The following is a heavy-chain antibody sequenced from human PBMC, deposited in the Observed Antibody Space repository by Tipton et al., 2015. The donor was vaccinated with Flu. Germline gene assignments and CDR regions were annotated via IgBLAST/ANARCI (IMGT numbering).Heavy chain of an antibody. CDR1: SGSIRSTNYF. J-gene: IGHJ4*02. D-gene: IGHD3-10*02. V-gene: IGHV4-39*01. CDR2: IYPRGTT. CDR3: ARLSYYDVDLKNFYFDY. Sequence: TLSLTCTVSSGSIRSTNYFCAWIRQPPGKRLELIGSIYPRGTTYYNPSLKSRVTISVHTSKSQFSLKLRSVTAADTAVYYCARLSYYDVDLKNFYFDYWGQGALVTVSS.